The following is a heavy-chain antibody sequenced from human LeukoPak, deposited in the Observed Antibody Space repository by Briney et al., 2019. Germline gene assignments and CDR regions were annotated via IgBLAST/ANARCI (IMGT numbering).Heavy chain of an antibody. CDR3: ARRTLAASAPFFAFDI. Sequence: GESLKISCKASGYSFSSYWIGWVRQIPGKGLEWMGVIYPDDSDTRYSPSFQGQVTISADKSISTAYLQWSSLKASDTAIYFCARRTLAASAPFFAFDIWGQGTMVTVSS. V-gene: IGHV5-51*01. J-gene: IGHJ3*02. CDR2: IYPDDSDT. D-gene: IGHD6-6*01. CDR1: GYSFSSYW.